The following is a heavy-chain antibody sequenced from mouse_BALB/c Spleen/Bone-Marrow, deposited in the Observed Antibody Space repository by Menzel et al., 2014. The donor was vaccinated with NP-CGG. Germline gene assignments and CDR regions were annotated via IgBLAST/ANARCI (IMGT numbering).Heavy chain of an antibody. CDR2: INPNNGGT. V-gene: IGHV1-22*01. Sequence: VQLQQPGPELVKPGASVKISCKTSGYTFTEYTMHWVKQSHGKSLEWIGGINPNNGGTSYNQKFKGKATLTVDKSSSTDYMERRIMTAEDAAFYYGARWMGRYYSIDYWGQGTSVTVSS. CDR3: ARWMGRYYSIDY. CDR1: GYTFTEYT. D-gene: IGHD2-3*01. J-gene: IGHJ4*01.